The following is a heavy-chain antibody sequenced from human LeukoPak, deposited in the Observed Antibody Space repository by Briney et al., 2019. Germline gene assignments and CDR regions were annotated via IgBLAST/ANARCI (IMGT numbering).Heavy chain of an antibody. CDR1: GYTLTELS. Sequence: ASVKVSCKVSGYTLTELSMDWVRQTPGKGLEWMGRFDPEDGETIYAQNFQGRVTMTEDTSTDTAYMDLSSLRSEDTAVYYCATSPSLPSAFDYWGQGTLVTVSS. J-gene: IGHJ4*02. V-gene: IGHV1-24*01. CDR2: FDPEDGET. CDR3: ATSPSLPSAFDY.